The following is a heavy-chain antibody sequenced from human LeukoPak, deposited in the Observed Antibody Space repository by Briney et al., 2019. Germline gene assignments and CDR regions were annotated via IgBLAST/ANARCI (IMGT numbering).Heavy chain of an antibody. CDR3: ASIGDSSSYYYGMDV. Sequence: SETLSLTCTVSGGPIRSSSNYWGWIRQPPGKGLEWIGTIYYSGSTNYNPSLKNRVTILVDTSKNQLSLKLSSVTAADTAVYYCASIGDSSSYYYGMDVWGQGTTVTVS. V-gene: IGHV4-39*07. D-gene: IGHD3-22*01. CDR1: GGPIRSSSNY. J-gene: IGHJ6*02. CDR2: IYYSGST.